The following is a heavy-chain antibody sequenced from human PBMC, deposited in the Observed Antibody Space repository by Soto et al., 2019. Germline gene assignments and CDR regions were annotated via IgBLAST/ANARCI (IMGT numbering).Heavy chain of an antibody. CDR3: AKDIQPYDAFVL. CDR2: ISSYGSYK. V-gene: IGHV3-30*04. J-gene: IGHJ3*01. CDR1: GITFSNSV. D-gene: IGHD5-18*01. Sequence: QVQLVESGGGVVQPGGSLRLSCAASGITFSNSVIHWVRQAPGKGLEWVSVISSYGSYKGYADSVRGRFTTSRDNSENTLYLQMNSLCAEDMAVFYCAKDIQPYDAFVLWCQGTPVIVSS.